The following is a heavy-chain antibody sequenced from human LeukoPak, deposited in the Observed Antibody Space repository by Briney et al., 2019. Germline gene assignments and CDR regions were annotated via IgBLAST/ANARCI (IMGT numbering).Heavy chain of an antibody. CDR3: ARVYYYGSGSYSPSSNWFDP. J-gene: IGHJ5*02. CDR1: GYTFTSYA. V-gene: IGHV1-3*01. Sequence: ASVKVSCKASGYTFTSYAMHWVRQAPGQRLEWMGWINAGNGNTKYSQKFQGRVTITRDTSASTAYMELSSLRSEDTAVYYCARVYYYGSGSYSPSSNWFDPWGQGTLVTVSS. D-gene: IGHD3-10*01. CDR2: INAGNGNT.